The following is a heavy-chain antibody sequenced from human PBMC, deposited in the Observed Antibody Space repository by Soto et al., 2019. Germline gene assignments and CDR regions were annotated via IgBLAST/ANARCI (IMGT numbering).Heavy chain of an antibody. CDR1: GFTFSSYA. Sequence: GGSLRLSCSASGFTFSSYAMHWVRQAPGKGLEYVSAISSNGGSTYYADSVKGRFTISRDNSKNTLYLQMSSLRAEDTAVYYCAKLSAAALFDYWGQGTLVTVSS. CDR3: AKLSAAALFDY. CDR2: ISSNGGST. V-gene: IGHV3-64D*08. D-gene: IGHD6-13*01. J-gene: IGHJ4*02.